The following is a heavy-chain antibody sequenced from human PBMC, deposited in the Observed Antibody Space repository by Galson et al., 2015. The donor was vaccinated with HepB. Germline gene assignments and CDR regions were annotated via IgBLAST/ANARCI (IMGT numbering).Heavy chain of an antibody. V-gene: IGHV3-30-3*01. J-gene: IGHJ3*02. CDR3: ARVWTPSRRLRPGIAVAVAFDI. D-gene: IGHD6-19*01. Sequence: SLRLSCAASGFTFSSYAMHWVRQAPGKGLEWVAVISYDGSNKYYADSVKGRFTISRDNSKNTLYLQMNSLRAEDTAVYYCARVWTPSRRLRPGIAVAVAFDIWGQGTMVTVSS. CDR2: ISYDGSNK. CDR1: GFTFSSYA.